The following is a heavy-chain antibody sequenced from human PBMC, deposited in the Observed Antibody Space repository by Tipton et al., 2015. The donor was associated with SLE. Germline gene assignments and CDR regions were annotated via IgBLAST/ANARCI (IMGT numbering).Heavy chain of an antibody. CDR1: GGSITNHY. V-gene: IGHV4-59*11. Sequence: TLSLTCTVSGGSITNHYWNWIRQPPGKGLEWIGYIHYSGTTHDNPSLKSRVTMSVDMSKNQFSLRLTSVTAADTAVYYCARHYCSGGRCYDDYWGQGTLVTVSS. CDR2: IHYSGTT. J-gene: IGHJ4*02. CDR3: ARHYCSGGRCYDDY. D-gene: IGHD2-15*01.